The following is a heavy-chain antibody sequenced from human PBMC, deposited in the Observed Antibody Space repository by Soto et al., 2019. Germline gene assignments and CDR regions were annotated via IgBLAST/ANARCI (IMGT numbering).Heavy chain of an antibody. CDR2: ISAYNGNT. CDR1: GYTKTSKC. CDR3: ARDPVPGRGY. J-gene: IGHJ4*02. V-gene: IGHV1-18*01. D-gene: IGHD1-1*01. Sequence: SVKPSSKASGYTKTSKCISSPRQAPGQGLEWMGWISAYNGNTNYAQKLQGRVTMTTDTSASTAYMELSSLRSEDTAAYYCARDPVPGRGYRRQGTLVIVSS.